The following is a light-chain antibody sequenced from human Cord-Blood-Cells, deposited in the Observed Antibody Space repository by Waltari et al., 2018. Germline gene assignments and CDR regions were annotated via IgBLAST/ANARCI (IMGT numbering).Light chain of an antibody. CDR1: SSDVGGYNY. Sequence: QSALTRPASVSGSPGQPITISCTGTSSDVGGYNYVSWYQQHPGKAPKLMIYDVSNRPSGVSNRFSGSKSGNTASLTISGLQAEDEADYYCSSYTSSSTLVFGGGTKLTVL. CDR2: DVS. J-gene: IGLJ2*01. V-gene: IGLV2-14*01. CDR3: SSYTSSSTLV.